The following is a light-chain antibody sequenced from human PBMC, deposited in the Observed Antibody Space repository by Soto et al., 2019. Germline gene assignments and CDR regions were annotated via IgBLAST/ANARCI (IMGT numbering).Light chain of an antibody. CDR1: QSVSSN. V-gene: IGKV3-15*01. CDR2: GAS. Sequence: EKALTQSPVTLSLSPGERATLSCRASQSVSSNLAWYQQRPGQAPRLLIYGASTRASVVPDRFSGSGSGTEFILTISSLQSEDSAVYYCQQYDVWPALTFGVGTKVDIK. CDR3: QQYDVWPALT. J-gene: IGKJ4*02.